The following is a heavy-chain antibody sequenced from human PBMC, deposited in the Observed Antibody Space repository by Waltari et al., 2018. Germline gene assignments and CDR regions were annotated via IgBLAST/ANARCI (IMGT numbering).Heavy chain of an antibody. CDR2: SNSDGSSI. D-gene: IGHD4-17*01. Sequence: EVQLVESGGGLVQPGGSLRVPWAASCLPFSLYCITRVLQVPGKGLVWVSRSNSDGSSISYADSVKGRFTIYKDNAKNTVYLQMNSLRDDDTAIYYCARGARRTTVTTGWWYFDVWGRGTLVTVSS. J-gene: IGHJ2*01. V-gene: IGHV3-74*01. CDR3: ARGARRTTVTTGWWYFDV. CDR1: CLPFSLYC.